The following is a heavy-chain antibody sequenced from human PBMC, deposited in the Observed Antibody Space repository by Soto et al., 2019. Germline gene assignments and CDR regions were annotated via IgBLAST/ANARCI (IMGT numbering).Heavy chain of an antibody. CDR1: GDSISNLDYF. D-gene: IGHD7-27*01. CDR3: ARGRYCLTGRCFPNWFDS. V-gene: IGHV4-30-4*01. J-gene: IGHJ5*01. Sequence: PSETLSLTCSVSGDSISNLDYFWAWIRQPPGQALEYIGYIYKSATTYYNPSFESRVAISVDKSKSQFSINVTSVTAADTAVYFCARGRYCLTGRCFPNWFDSWGQGALVT. CDR2: IYKSATT.